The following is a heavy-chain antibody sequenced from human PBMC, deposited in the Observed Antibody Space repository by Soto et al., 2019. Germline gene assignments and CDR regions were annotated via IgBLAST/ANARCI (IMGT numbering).Heavy chain of an antibody. CDR3: TRGGAARPDY. CDR2: ISGLSATT. Sequence: DVVLVNSGGGSVRPGESLRLSCGASGFRFTSFGMNWVRQGPGKGLEWLSYISGLSATTYYADSVRGRFTVSRDNDMNLVFLQLNNLRGDDTAVYYCTRGGAARPDYWGQGSRVVVSS. D-gene: IGHD2-15*01. V-gene: IGHV3-48*04. J-gene: IGHJ4*02. CDR1: GFRFTSFG.